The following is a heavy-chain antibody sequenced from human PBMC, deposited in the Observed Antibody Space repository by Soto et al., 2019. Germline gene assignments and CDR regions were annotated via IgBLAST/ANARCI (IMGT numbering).Heavy chain of an antibody. CDR2: IRSKANNNAT. J-gene: IGHJ4*02. CDR1: GFTFSVSS. V-gene: IGHV3-73*01. D-gene: IGHD1-26*01. CDR3: AIEGAGFVH. Sequence: ESGGGLVQPWGSVRLSCAASGFTFSVSSMHWVRQAPGKGLEWLGRIRSKANNNATTYSESVRGRFIISRDDSQDTMFLQMSSLRTEDTAMYYCAIEGAGFVHWGQGTLVTVSS.